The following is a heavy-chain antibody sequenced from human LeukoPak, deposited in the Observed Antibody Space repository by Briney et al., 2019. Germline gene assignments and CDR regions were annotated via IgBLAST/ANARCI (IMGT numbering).Heavy chain of an antibody. Sequence: PSETLSLTCAVSGGSLTSSNWWSWVRQPPGKGLEWIGEMYHSGNTNYNPSLKSRVTISVDTSKNQFSLKLSSVTAADTAVYYCARLPTITFFDYWGQGTLVTVSS. V-gene: IGHV4-4*02. CDR2: MYHSGNT. D-gene: IGHD5-12*01. CDR1: GGSLTSSNW. CDR3: ARLPTITFFDY. J-gene: IGHJ4*02.